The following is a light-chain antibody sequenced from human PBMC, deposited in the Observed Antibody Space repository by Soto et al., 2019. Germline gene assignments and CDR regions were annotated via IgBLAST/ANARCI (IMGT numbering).Light chain of an antibody. Sequence: QSALTQPASVSGSPGQSITISCTGTSSDIGDYNYVSWYQQHPGKAPKLIIYDVTNRPSGVSSRFSASKSGNTASLTISGLQTEDEADYYCSSYRSSSTLEVIFGGGTQLTVL. CDR1: SSDIGDYNY. CDR3: SSYRSSSTLEVI. J-gene: IGLJ2*01. V-gene: IGLV2-14*03. CDR2: DVT.